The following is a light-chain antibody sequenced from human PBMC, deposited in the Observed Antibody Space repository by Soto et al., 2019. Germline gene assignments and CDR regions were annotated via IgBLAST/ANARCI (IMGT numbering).Light chain of an antibody. Sequence: DIQMTQSPSTLSASVGDRVTITCRASQSISDSLAWYQQKPGKAPKLLIYEASSLKSGVPARFSGSRSGTEDPLTSSSLQPDDFATYYCQQYNGYWTFGQGTKVEIK. V-gene: IGKV1-5*03. CDR3: QQYNGYWT. CDR2: EAS. CDR1: QSISDS. J-gene: IGKJ1*01.